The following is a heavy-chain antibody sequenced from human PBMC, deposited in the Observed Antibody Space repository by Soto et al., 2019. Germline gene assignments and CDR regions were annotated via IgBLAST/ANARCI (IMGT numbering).Heavy chain of an antibody. D-gene: IGHD1-1*01. CDR1: GFTFSTSN. Sequence: EVQLVESGGGLVKPGESLRLSCTASGFTFSTSNMNWVRQAPGKGLQWVSSISSSSDTIFYADSVKGRFTISRDNAKNSLFREMNSLRAEDTAVYYCARKYVETGTRWGRSFDYWGQGTLVTVSS. CDR3: ARKYVETGTRWGRSFDY. V-gene: IGHV3-21*01. CDR2: ISSSSDTI. J-gene: IGHJ4*02.